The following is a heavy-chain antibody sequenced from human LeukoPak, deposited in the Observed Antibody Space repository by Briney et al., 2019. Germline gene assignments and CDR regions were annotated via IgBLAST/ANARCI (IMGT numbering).Heavy chain of an antibody. CDR1: GFTFSSYA. J-gene: IGHJ4*02. D-gene: IGHD3-10*01. Sequence: PGGSLRLSCAASGFTFSSYAMHWVRQAPGKGLEWVALIPYDGSNKYYADSVKGRFTVSRDNSKNTLYLQMNSLRAEDTAVYPCAKDGGFGSGSYPLDYWGQGTLVTVSS. CDR3: AKDGGFGSGSYPLDY. CDR2: IPYDGSNK. V-gene: IGHV3-30*04.